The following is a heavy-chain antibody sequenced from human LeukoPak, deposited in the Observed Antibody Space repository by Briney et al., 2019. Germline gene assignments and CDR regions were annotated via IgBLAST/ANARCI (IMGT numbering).Heavy chain of an antibody. Sequence: SETLSLTCAVYGGSFSGYYWSWIRQPPGKGLEWIGEINHSGSTNYNPPLKSRVTISVDTSKNQFSLKLSSVTAADTAVYYCARGREYYNRGYSSSWYYFDCWGQGTLVTVSS. D-gene: IGHD6-13*01. J-gene: IGHJ4*02. CDR1: GGSFSGYY. CDR2: INHSGST. CDR3: ARGREYYNRGYSSSWYYFDC. V-gene: IGHV4-34*01.